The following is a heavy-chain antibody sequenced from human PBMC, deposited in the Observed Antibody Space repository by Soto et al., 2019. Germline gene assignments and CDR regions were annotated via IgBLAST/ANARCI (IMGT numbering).Heavy chain of an antibody. CDR3: ARGYYDFWSGYPGLDAFDI. V-gene: IGHV1-18*01. D-gene: IGHD3-3*01. J-gene: IGHJ3*02. CDR1: GYTFTSYG. Sequence: VASVKVSCKASGYTFTSYGISWVRQAPGQGLEWMGWISAYNGNTNYAQKLQGRVTMTTDTSTSTAYMELRSLRSDDTAVYYCARGYYDFWSGYPGLDAFDIWGQGTMVTVSS. CDR2: ISAYNGNT.